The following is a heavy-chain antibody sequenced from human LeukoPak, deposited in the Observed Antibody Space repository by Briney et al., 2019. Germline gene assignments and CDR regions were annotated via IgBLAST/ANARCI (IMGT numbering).Heavy chain of an antibody. D-gene: IGHD3-22*01. J-gene: IGHJ5*02. Sequence: GRSLRLSCAASGFTFSSYGMHWVRQAPGKGLEWVAVIWYDGSNKYYADSVKGRFTISRDNSKNTLYLQMNSLRAEDTAVYYCARDSITMMGFDPWGQGTQVTVSS. V-gene: IGHV3-33*01. CDR3: ARDSITMMGFDP. CDR1: GFTFSSYG. CDR2: IWYDGSNK.